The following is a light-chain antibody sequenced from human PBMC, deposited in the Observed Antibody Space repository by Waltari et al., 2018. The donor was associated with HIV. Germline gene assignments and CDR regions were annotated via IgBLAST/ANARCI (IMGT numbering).Light chain of an antibody. CDR3: QSYDSSLSGSV. CDR1: SSNIGAGYD. Sequence: QSVLTQPPSVSGAPGQRVTISCTGSSSNIGAGYDVHWYQQFPGSAPKLLITGNVNRPSGVPDRFSDSKSGTSASRAITGLQAEDEADYYCQSYDSSLSGSVFGGGTKLTVL. J-gene: IGLJ3*02. V-gene: IGLV1-40*01. CDR2: GNV.